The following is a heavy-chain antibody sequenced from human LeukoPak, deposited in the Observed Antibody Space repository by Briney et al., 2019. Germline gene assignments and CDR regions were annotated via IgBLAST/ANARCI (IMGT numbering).Heavy chain of an antibody. V-gene: IGHV4-39*07. CDR3: ARDGYEGTYYYYMDV. CDR2: IYYSGST. Sequence: PSETLSLTCTVSGGSISSSSYYWGWIRQPPGKGLEWIGSIYYSGSTYYNPSLRSRVTISVDTSKNQFSLKLSSVTAADTAVYYCARDGYEGTYYYYMDVWGKGTTVTVSS. J-gene: IGHJ6*03. CDR1: GGSISSSSYY. D-gene: IGHD3-3*01.